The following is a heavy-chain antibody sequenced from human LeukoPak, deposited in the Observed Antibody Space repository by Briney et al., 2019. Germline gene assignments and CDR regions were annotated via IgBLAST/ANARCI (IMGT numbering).Heavy chain of an antibody. J-gene: IGHJ5*02. CDR1: GYIFTTHW. CDR2: IYPGDSDT. Sequence: GESLEISCEGSGYIFTTHWMVWARQMPGRGLEGMEIIYPGDSDTTYSPSFQGRLTISVDKSISTAYLQWSSLKASDTAMYYCATPPTDIAAAGTGNCFDPWGQGPLVTVSS. CDR3: ATPPTDIAAAGTGNCFDP. D-gene: IGHD6-13*01. V-gene: IGHV5-51*01.